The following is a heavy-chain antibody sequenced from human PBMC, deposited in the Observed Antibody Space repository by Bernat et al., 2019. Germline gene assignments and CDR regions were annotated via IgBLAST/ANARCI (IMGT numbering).Heavy chain of an antibody. CDR2: IYSGGGT. D-gene: IGHD5-12*01. V-gene: IGHV3-66*01. J-gene: IGHJ4*02. CDR1: RFTVGSNY. CDR3: ARATRGRLYFDY. Sequence: EVQLVESGGGLVQPGGSLRLSCTASRFTVGSNYMSWVRQAPGKGLEWVSVIYSGGGTNYAGSVKGRVTISRDNSKNTLCLRMNNLGAEDTAVYYCARATRGRLYFDYWGQGTLVTVSS.